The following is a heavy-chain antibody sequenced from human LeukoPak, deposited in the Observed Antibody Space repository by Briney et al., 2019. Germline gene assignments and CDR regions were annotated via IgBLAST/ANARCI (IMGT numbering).Heavy chain of an antibody. V-gene: IGHV3-7*01. D-gene: IGHD4-17*01. CDR3: ASGPTVTTASFDY. J-gene: IGHJ4*02. CDR2: IKQDGSEK. CDR1: GFTFSSYW. Sequence: GGSLRLSCAASGFTFSSYWMSWVRQAPGKGLEGVANIKQDGSEKYYVHSVKGRFTISRDNAKNSLYLQMNSLRAEDTAVYYCASGPTVTTASFDYWGQGTLVTVSS.